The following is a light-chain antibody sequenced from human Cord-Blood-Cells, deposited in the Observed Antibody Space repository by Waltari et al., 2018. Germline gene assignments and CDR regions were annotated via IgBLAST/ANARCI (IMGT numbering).Light chain of an antibody. V-gene: IGKV3-15*01. J-gene: IGKJ1*01. CDR1: QSVSSN. Sequence: EIVMTQSPATLSVSPGERATLSCRASQSVSSNLAWYQQKHGQAPRLLIYGASTRATGIPARFSCSGSGTEFTLTISSLQSEDFAVYYCQQYNNWPPWTFGQGTKVEIK. CDR2: GAS. CDR3: QQYNNWPPWT.